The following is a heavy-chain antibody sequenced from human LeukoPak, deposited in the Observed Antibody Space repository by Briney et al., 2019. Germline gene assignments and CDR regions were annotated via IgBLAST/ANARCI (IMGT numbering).Heavy chain of an antibody. J-gene: IGHJ4*02. CDR3: AKDSVFMVRGVGPLGYFDY. V-gene: IGHV3-23*01. CDR2: ISGSGGST. Sequence: QTGGSLRLSCAASGFTFSSYAMSWVRQAPGKGLEWVSAISGSGGSTYYADSVKGRFTISRDNSKNTLYLQMNSLRAEDTAVYYCAKDSVFMVRGVGPLGYFDYWGQGTLVTVSS. D-gene: IGHD3-10*01. CDR1: GFTFSSYA.